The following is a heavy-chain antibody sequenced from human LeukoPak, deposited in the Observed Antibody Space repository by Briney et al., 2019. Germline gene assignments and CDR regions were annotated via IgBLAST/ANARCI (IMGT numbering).Heavy chain of an antibody. V-gene: IGHV1-69*13. CDR2: IIPIFGTA. CDR3: ASTPERGDGYNWGFDY. J-gene: IGHJ4*02. D-gene: IGHD5-24*01. CDR1: GGTFSSYA. Sequence: SMKVSCKASGGTFSSYAISWVRQAPGQGLEWMGGIIPIFGTANYAQKFQGRVTITADESTSTAYMELSSLRSEDTAVYYCASTPERGDGYNWGFDYWGQGTLVTVSS.